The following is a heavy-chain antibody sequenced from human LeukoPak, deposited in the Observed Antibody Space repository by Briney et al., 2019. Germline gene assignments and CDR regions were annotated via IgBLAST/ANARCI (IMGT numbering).Heavy chain of an antibody. CDR1: GYTFTSYD. CDR3: TKSSSNYHFEY. Sequence: ASVKVSCKAAGYTFTSYDISWVRQATGQGVEWMGWVNPNSGNTGYAQKFQGRVTMTRSTAISTAYMELSGLRSEDTAVYYCTKSSSNYHFEYWGQGTLLTVSS. CDR2: VNPNSGNT. V-gene: IGHV1-8*01. D-gene: IGHD2-2*01. J-gene: IGHJ4*02.